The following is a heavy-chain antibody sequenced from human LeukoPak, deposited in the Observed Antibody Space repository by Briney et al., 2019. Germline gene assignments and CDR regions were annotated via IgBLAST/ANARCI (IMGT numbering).Heavy chain of an antibody. J-gene: IGHJ4*02. D-gene: IGHD6-13*01. Sequence: GGSLRLSCTASGFTFSSDEMNWVRQAPATGLEWVSYISTTGTTIYYADSVKGRFTHSRDNAKNSLYLQMNRLRADDTAVYYCARDRPGYTSSWYSPFDYWGQGTLVTVSS. CDR2: ISTTGTTI. CDR3: ARDRPGYTSSWYSPFDY. V-gene: IGHV3-48*03. CDR1: GFTFSSDE.